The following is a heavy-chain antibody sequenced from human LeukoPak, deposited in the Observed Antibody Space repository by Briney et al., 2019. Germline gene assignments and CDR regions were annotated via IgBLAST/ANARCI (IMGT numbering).Heavy chain of an antibody. D-gene: IGHD6-19*01. V-gene: IGHV3-21*01. CDR3: ARDLGYSSGPNY. CDR1: GFTFSSYS. CDR2: ITRSNYI. Sequence: GGSLRLSCAASGFTFSSYSMNWVRQAPGKGLEWVSSITRSNYIYYVDSVKGRFTISRDNAKNSLYLQMNSLRAEDTAVYYCARDLGYSSGPNYWGQGTRVTVSS. J-gene: IGHJ4*02.